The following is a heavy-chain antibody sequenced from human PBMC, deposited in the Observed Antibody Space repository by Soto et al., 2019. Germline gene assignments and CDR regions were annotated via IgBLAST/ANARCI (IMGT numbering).Heavy chain of an antibody. J-gene: IGHJ4*02. CDR3: AKVGITMVRGAVDY. V-gene: IGHV3-30*18. CDR2: ISYDGGNK. D-gene: IGHD3-10*01. CDR1: GFTFSSYG. Sequence: QVQLVESGGGVVQPGRSLRLSCAASGFTFSSYGMHWVRQAPGKGLEWVAVISYDGGNKYYADSVKGRFTISRDNSKNTLYLQMNSLRAEDTAVYYCAKVGITMVRGAVDYWGQGTLVTVSS.